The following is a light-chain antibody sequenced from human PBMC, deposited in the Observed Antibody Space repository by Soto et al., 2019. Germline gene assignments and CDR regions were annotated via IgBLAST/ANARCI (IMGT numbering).Light chain of an antibody. CDR1: TSDVGSYNY. CDR2: EVS. CDR3: SSKTSGSSTFV. V-gene: IGLV2-14*01. J-gene: IGLJ1*01. Sequence: QSVLTQPASVSGSPGQSITISCTGSTSDVGSYNYVSWYKHHPGQAPQLMIYEVSNRPSGVSNRFSGSKSGNTASLTISGLQADDEGDYYCSSKTSGSSTFVFGTGTKVTVL.